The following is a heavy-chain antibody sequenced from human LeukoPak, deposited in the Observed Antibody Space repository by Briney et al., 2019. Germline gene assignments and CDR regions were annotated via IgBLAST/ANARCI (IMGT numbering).Heavy chain of an antibody. J-gene: IGHJ4*01. CDR3: TKLARAPRDFDY. Sequence: GGSLRLSCAASGFTFSDHYIDWVRQAPGKGLEWVGRSRDKGNSYTAAYAASVRGRFTISRDDSKNSLYLQMNSLKIEDTAVYYCTKLARAPRDFDYWGQGTLVTVSS. CDR2: SRDKGNSYTA. CDR1: GFTFSDHY. V-gene: IGHV3-72*01. D-gene: IGHD3-10*01.